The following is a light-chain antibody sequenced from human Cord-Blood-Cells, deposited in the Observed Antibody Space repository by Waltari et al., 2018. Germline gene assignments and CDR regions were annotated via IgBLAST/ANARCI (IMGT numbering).Light chain of an antibody. Sequence: SYELSQPLSASVSPGETASITCAGETLGDKYACWYQQKPGQSPVLVIYQDSKRPSGIPRRFSGSTSGNTATLTISGTPAMDEADYYCQAWDSSTVVFGGGTKLTVL. CDR3: QAWDSSTVV. J-gene: IGLJ2*01. CDR1: TLGDKY. V-gene: IGLV3-1*01. CDR2: QDS.